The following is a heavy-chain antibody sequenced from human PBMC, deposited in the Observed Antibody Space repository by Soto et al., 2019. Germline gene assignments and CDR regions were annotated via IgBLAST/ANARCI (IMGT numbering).Heavy chain of an antibody. CDR2: IWNDGSNK. CDR1: GFTFSNYH. J-gene: IGHJ4*02. V-gene: IGHV3-33*01. D-gene: IGHD6-13*01. CDR3: ARIGSWALNFDY. Sequence: ESGGGVVQPGRSLRLSCTASGFTFSNYHMHWVRQAPGKGLEWVAVIWNDGSNKYYADSVKGRFTISRDNSKNMLFLQMNSLRAEDTAVYYCARIGSWALNFDYWGQGTLITVSS.